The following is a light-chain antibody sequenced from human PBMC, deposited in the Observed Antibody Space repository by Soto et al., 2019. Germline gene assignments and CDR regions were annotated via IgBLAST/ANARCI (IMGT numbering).Light chain of an antibody. J-gene: IGKJ5*01. V-gene: IGKV3-15*01. CDR2: YAS. CDR3: QQFNKWPST. Sequence: ELLMTQSPATLSVSPGENATLSCWASQSGSNNLAWYQQKPGQAPRLLIYYASTRATGVPARFSGSGSGTAFTLTISSLQSEDFAVYYCQQFNKWPSTFGQGTRLEIK. CDR1: QSGSNN.